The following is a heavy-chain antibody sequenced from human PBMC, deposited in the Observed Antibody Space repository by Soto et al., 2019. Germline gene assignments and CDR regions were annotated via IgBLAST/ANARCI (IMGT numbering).Heavy chain of an antibody. J-gene: IGHJ4*02. V-gene: IGHV3-30*18. CDR3: AKDLYYYGSGSYYPFDY. CDR1: GFTFSSYG. CDR2: ISYDGSNK. D-gene: IGHD3-10*01. Sequence: GGSLRLSCAASGFTFSSYGMHWVRQAPGKGLEWVAVISYDGSNKYYADSVKGRFTISRENSKNTLYLQMNSLRAEDTAVYYCAKDLYYYGSGSYYPFDYWGQGTLVTVSS.